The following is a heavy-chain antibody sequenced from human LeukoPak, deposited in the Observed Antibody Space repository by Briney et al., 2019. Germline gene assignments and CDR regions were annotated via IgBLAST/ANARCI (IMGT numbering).Heavy chain of an antibody. CDR1: GYTFTGYY. J-gene: IGHJ3*02. Sequence: GASVKVSCKASGYTFTGYYMHWVRQATGQGLEWMGWMNPNSGNTGYAQKFQGRVTMTRNTSISTAYMELSSLRSEDTAVYYCARGRGQLWPDWENDAFDIWGQGTMVTVSS. D-gene: IGHD5-18*01. V-gene: IGHV1-8*02. CDR2: MNPNSGNT. CDR3: ARGRGQLWPDWENDAFDI.